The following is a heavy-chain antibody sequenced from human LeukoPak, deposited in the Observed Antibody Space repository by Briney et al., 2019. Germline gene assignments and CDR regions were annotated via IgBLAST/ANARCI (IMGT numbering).Heavy chain of an antibody. CDR3: ARMGSGLFDY. D-gene: IGHD6-19*01. CDR1: VGSFSGYS. CDR2: IIHSGSP. Sequence: SETLSLTCAVHVGSFSGYSWSWIRQPPGKELEWIGEIIHSGSPNYNPSLMSRVTISVDTSKNQFSLKLRSVTAADTAMYYCARMGSGLFDYWGQGTLVTVSS. J-gene: IGHJ4*02. V-gene: IGHV4-34*12.